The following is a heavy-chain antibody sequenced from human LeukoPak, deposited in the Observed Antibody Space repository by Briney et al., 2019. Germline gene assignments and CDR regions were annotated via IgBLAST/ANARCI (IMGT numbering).Heavy chain of an antibody. V-gene: IGHV1-69*06. D-gene: IGHD4-23*01. CDR2: IIPLFGTP. Sequence: SVKVSCKASGGTFSNYAINWVRQAPGQGLEWMGGIIPLFGTPNYAQKFQGRVTNTADKSTSTAYMELSSLRSEDTAVYYCARGWLAETTVVIPYNYWGQGTLVTVSS. J-gene: IGHJ4*02. CDR3: ARGWLAETTVVIPYNY. CDR1: GGTFSNYA.